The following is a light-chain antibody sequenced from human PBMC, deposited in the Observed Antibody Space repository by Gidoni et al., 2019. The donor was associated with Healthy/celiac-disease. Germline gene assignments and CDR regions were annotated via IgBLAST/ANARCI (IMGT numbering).Light chain of an antibody. CDR3: QSYDSSLSL. CDR1: SSNIGAGYD. V-gene: IGLV1-40*01. Sequence: QSVLTQPPSVSGAPGQRVTISCTGSSSNIGAGYDVHWYQQLPGTAPKLLIYGNSNRPSGVPDRFSGSKSGTSASRAITGLQAEDEADYYCQSYDSSLSLFGGGTKLTVL. CDR2: GNS. J-gene: IGLJ2*01.